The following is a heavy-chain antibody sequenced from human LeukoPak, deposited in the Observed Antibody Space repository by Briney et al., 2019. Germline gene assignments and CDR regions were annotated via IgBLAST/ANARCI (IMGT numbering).Heavy chain of an antibody. D-gene: IGHD6-6*01. CDR2: IRYDGSNK. V-gene: IGHV3-30*02. CDR3: ATAPRQLGPNWFDP. Sequence: GGSLRLSCAASGFTFSSYGMHWVRQAPGKGLEWVAFIRYDGSNKYYADSVKGRFTISRDNSKNTLYLQMNSLRAEDTAVYYCATAPRQLGPNWFDPWGQGTLVTVSS. CDR1: GFTFSSYG. J-gene: IGHJ5*02.